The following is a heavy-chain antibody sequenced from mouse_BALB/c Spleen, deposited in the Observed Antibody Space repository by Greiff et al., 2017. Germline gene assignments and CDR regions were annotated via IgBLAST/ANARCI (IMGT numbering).Heavy chain of an antibody. CDR3: ARYDFYGNYAMDY. V-gene: IGHV3-2*02. CDR2: ISYSGST. D-gene: IGHD2-1*01. Sequence: EVQRVESGPGLVKPSQSLSLTCTVTGYSITSDYAWNWIRQFPGNKLEWMGYISYSGSTSYNPSLKSRISITRDTSKNQFFLQLNSVTTEDTATYYCARYDFYGNYAMDYWGQGTSVTVSS. J-gene: IGHJ4*01. CDR1: GYSITSDYA.